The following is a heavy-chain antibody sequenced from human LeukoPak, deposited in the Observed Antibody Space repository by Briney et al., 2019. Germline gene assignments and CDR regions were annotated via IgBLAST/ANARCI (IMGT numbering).Heavy chain of an antibody. D-gene: IGHD2-2*01. Sequence: GESLKISCKASGYTFTSSGISWVRQAPGQGLEWMGWISTHDVNTKYAQKLQGRVTLTTDASTSTAYMELRSLRSDDTAVYYCATDLGYCSSTTCDTSDYWGQGTLVTVSS. CDR1: GYTFTSSG. CDR3: ATDLGYCSSTTCDTSDY. CDR2: ISTHDVNT. V-gene: IGHV1-18*01. J-gene: IGHJ4*02.